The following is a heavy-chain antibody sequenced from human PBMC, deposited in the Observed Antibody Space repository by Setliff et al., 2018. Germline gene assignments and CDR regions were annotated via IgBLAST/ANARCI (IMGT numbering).Heavy chain of an antibody. J-gene: IGHJ2*01. CDR1: GGSISSSSHY. V-gene: IGHV4-39*07. CDR2: IYYTGST. D-gene: IGHD3-22*01. Sequence: SETLSLTCTVSGGSISSSSHYWGWIRQPPGKGLEWIGSIYYTGSTYYNPSLKSRVTMSVDTSKRQFSLKLTSVTAADTAIYFCARAVDSTGYFPFWYFDLWGRGTLVTVSS. CDR3: ARAVDSTGYFPFWYFDL.